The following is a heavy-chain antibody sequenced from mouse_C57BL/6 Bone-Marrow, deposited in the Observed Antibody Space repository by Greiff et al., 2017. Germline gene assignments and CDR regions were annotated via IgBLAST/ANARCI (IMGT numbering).Heavy chain of an antibody. V-gene: IGHV1-81*01. CDR2: IYPRSGNT. CDR3: ARCYYGSSHY. D-gene: IGHD1-1*01. J-gene: IGHJ2*01. CDR1: GYTFTSYG. Sequence: VQLQESGAELARPGASVKLSCKASGYTFTSYGISWVKRRTGQGLEWIGEIYPRSGNTYYNEKFKGKATLTADKSSSTAYMELRSLTSEDSAVYFCARCYYGSSHYWGQGTTLTVSS.